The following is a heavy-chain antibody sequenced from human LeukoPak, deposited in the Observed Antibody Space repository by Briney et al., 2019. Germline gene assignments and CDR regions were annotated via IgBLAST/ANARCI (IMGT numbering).Heavy chain of an antibody. V-gene: IGHV3-23*01. CDR3: AKYGSGSYYNGLY. Sequence: GGSLRLSCAASGFTFADYAMDWVRQAPGKGLEWVSAISGTSGSTYYADSVKGRFTISRDNSKNTLYLQMNSLRAEDTAVYYCAKYGSGSYYNGLYWGQGTLVTVSS. J-gene: IGHJ4*02. CDR2: ISGTSGST. CDR1: GFTFADYA. D-gene: IGHD3-10*01.